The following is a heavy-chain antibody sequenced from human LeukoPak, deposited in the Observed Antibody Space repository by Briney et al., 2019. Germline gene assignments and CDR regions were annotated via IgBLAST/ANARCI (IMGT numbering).Heavy chain of an antibody. CDR3: ARVQVYYDILTGRWIPEYFQH. CDR2: INHSGST. D-gene: IGHD3-9*01. J-gene: IGHJ1*01. V-gene: IGHV4-34*01. CDR1: GGSFSGYY. Sequence: SETLSLICAVYGGSFSGYYWSWIRQPPGKGLEWIGEINHSGSTNYKPSLKSRVTISVDTSKNQFSLKLSSVTAADTAVYYCARVQVYYDILTGRWIPEYFQHWGQGTLVTVSS.